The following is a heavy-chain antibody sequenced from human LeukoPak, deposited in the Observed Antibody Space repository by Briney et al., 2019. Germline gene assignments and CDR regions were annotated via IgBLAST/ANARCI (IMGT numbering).Heavy chain of an antibody. CDR1: GFTFSSYA. V-gene: IGHV3-23*01. CDR3: AKVSPYYDFWRISSDYYYYGMDV. D-gene: IGHD3-3*01. J-gene: IGHJ6*02. Sequence: GGSLRLSCAASGFTFSSYAMSWDRQAPGKGLEWVSAISGSGGSTYYADSVKGRFTISRDNSKNTLYLQMNSLRAEDTAVYYCAKVSPYYDFWRISSDYYYYGMDVWGQGTTVTVSS. CDR2: ISGSGGST.